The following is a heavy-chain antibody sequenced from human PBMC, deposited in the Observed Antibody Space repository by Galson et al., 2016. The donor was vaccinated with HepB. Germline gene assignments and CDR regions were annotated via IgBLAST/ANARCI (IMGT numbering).Heavy chain of an antibody. CDR3: ARDHYFDSGGYSGWFDP. Sequence: SVKVFCKASGGTFGTFAIGWVRQAPGQGLEWMGGIIPTLGSPNSAQKFQGRVTITADESTSTVYMDLNSLRSDDTAVYFCARDHYFDSGGYSGWFDPWGQGTLVTVSS. CDR1: GGTFGTFA. J-gene: IGHJ5*02. D-gene: IGHD3-22*01. V-gene: IGHV1-69*13. CDR2: IIPTLGSP.